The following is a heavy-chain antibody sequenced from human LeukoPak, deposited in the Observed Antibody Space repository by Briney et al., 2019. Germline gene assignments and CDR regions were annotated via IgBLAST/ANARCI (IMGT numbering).Heavy chain of an antibody. Sequence: GGSLRLSCAASGFTFSSYGMHWVRQAPGKGLEWVAFIRYDGSNKYYADSVKGRFTISRDNSKNTLYLQMNSLRAEDTAVYYCAKDRVQLERLSRDAFDIWGQGTMVTVSS. D-gene: IGHD1-1*01. CDR3: AKDRVQLERLSRDAFDI. V-gene: IGHV3-30*02. J-gene: IGHJ3*02. CDR2: IRYDGSNK. CDR1: GFTFSSYG.